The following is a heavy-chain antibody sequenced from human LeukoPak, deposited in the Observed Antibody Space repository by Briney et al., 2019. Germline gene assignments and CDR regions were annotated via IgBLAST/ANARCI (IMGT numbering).Heavy chain of an antibody. J-gene: IGHJ4*02. CDR1: GYSISSGYY. Sequence: PSQTLSLTCAASGYSISSGYYWGWIRPPPGKGLEWIGSIYHSGSTYYNPSLKSRVTISVDTSKNQFSLKLSSVTAADTAVYYCARTVDFWSGYDLKYFDYWGQGTLVTVSS. V-gene: IGHV4-38-2*01. CDR3: ARTVDFWSGYDLKYFDY. D-gene: IGHD3-3*01. CDR2: IYHSGST.